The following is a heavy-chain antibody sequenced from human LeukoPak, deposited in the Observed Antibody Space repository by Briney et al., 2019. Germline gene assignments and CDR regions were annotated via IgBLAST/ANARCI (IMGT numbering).Heavy chain of an antibody. V-gene: IGHV3-72*01. J-gene: IGHJ4*02. CDR3: VRVGSVAGSDYLDY. Sequence: PGGSLSLSCAVSGFTFTDHFLDWVRQAPGRGLEWVGRSRNKARSYSTEYAASAKGRFTISRDESRNSLYLQMNSLKTEDTAVYYCVRVGSVAGSDYLDYWGQGTLVTVSS. CDR1: GFTFTDHF. D-gene: IGHD6-19*01. CDR2: SRNKARSYST.